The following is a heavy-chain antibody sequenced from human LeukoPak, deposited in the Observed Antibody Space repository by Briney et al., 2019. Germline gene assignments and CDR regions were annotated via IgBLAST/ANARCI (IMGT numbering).Heavy chain of an antibody. D-gene: IGHD3-22*01. Sequence: GGPLRLSCVASGFSFSGYAIHWVRQAPGKGLEWVALISYNGGRKDYADSVKGRFTIDRDNSKNTVYLHMNSLRPDDTAIYFCARQEARNYYYEGLDYWGQGNLVTVSS. CDR2: ISYNGGRK. CDR3: ARQEARNYYYEGLDY. V-gene: IGHV3-30*04. CDR1: GFSFSGYA. J-gene: IGHJ4*02.